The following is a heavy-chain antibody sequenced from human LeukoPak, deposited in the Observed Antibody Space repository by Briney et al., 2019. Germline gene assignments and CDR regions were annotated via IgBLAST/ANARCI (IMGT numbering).Heavy chain of an antibody. D-gene: IGHD3-10*01. Sequence: ASVKVSCKTFGYTFTSNYMQWVRQAPGQGLEWLGWINPNNGGTYYAEKFQGRVTMTSDTSAYTVYMELDRLRYDDTAVYFCARDLKDDGFGAEGSLDFWGQGTLVTVSS. J-gene: IGHJ4*02. V-gene: IGHV1-2*02. CDR1: GYTFTSNY. CDR2: INPNNGGT. CDR3: ARDLKDDGFGAEGSLDF.